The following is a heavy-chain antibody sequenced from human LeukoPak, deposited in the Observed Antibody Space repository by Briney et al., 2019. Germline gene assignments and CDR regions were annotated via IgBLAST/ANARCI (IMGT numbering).Heavy chain of an antibody. V-gene: IGHV1-18*01. J-gene: IGHJ6*02. CDR3: ARDRYSSNLYYYYYGMDV. CDR1: GYTFTSYG. D-gene: IGHD6-13*01. Sequence: ASVKVSCKASGYTFTSYGISWVRQTPGQGLEWMGWISPYNGNTNYAQKLQGRVTMTTDTSTSTAYMELRSLRSDDTAVYYCARDRYSSNLYYYYYGMDVWGQGTTVTVSS. CDR2: ISPYNGNT.